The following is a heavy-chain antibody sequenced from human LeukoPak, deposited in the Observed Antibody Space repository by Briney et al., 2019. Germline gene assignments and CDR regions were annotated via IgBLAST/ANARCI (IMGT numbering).Heavy chain of an antibody. Sequence: GGSLRLSCAASGFTFSDYSMNWVRQAPGKGLEWVSSISSSSSYIFYADSVKGRFTISRDNARNSLYLQMNSLRAEDTAVYYCARGGRSTYFDWSPDYWGQGTLVTVSS. CDR2: ISSSSSYI. V-gene: IGHV3-21*01. CDR1: GFTFSDYS. CDR3: ARGGRSTYFDWSPDY. D-gene: IGHD3-9*01. J-gene: IGHJ4*02.